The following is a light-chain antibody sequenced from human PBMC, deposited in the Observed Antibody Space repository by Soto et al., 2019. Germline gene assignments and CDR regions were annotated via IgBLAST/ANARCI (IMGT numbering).Light chain of an antibody. Sequence: DIQMTQSPSSVSASVGDRVTITCRASQGISSWVAWYQQRPGKAPNLLIYAASSLQSGVPSRFSGSGSGTEITLTISSLQTEDFATYYCQQADTCPLTFGGGTKVEIK. CDR2: AAS. CDR3: QQADTCPLT. V-gene: IGKV1-12*01. CDR1: QGISSW. J-gene: IGKJ4*01.